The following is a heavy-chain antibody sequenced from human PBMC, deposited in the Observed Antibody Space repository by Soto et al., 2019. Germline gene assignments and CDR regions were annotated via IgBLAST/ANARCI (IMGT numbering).Heavy chain of an antibody. CDR3: AKVVVGATSHSDFDS. CDR1: GGSIANNNYF. D-gene: IGHD2-15*01. CDR2: AAYSGGT. V-gene: IGHV4-39*01. J-gene: IGHJ4*02. Sequence: PSETLSLTCTDSGGSIANNNYFWGWVRQPPGKGLEWIGSAAYSGGTYKNPSLKSRVTVSVDTSKNQFSLKLTSVTAADTAVYYCAKVVVGATSHSDFDSWGQGTLVTVSS.